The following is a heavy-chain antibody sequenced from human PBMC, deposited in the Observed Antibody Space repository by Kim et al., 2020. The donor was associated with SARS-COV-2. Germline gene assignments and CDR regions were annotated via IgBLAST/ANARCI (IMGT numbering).Heavy chain of an antibody. CDR1: GGSISSYY. J-gene: IGHJ6*03. CDR2: IYYSGST. D-gene: IGHD2-2*02. Sequence: SETLSLTCTVSGGSISSYYWSWIRQPPGKGLEWIGYIYYSGSTNYNPSLKSRVTISVDTSKNQFSLKLSSVTAADTAVYYCARHFSGRYCSSTSCYKGGWYYYYYMDVWGKGTTVTVSS. CDR3: ARHFSGRYCSSTSCYKGGWYYYYYMDV. V-gene: IGHV4-59*08.